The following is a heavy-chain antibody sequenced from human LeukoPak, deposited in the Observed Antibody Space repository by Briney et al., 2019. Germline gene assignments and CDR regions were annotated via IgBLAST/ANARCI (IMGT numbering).Heavy chain of an antibody. J-gene: IGHJ4*02. Sequence: SQPLSLTCAVSGGSINSGGYSWRWIRQPPGKGLEWIGEINHSGSTNYNPSLKSRVTISVDTSKNQFSLKLSSVAAADTAVYYCARGRASYCSSTSCYRPSPKDFDYWGQGTLVTVSS. CDR3: ARGRASYCSSTSCYRPSPKDFDY. CDR1: GGSINSGGYS. V-gene: IGHV4-30-2*01. D-gene: IGHD2-2*01. CDR2: INHSGST.